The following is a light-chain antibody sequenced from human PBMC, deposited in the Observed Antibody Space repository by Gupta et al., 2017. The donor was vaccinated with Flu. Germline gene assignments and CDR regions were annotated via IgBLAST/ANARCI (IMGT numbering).Light chain of an antibody. CDR1: QSVLYSANNRNY. V-gene: IGKV4-1*01. CDR3: QQYYSIPYS. Sequence: SLGERATLNCKSSQSVLYSANNRNYLAWYQQKPGQPPKLLVYWASTRESGVPDRFSGSGSGTDFTLTISSLQAEDVAVYYCQQYYSIPYSFGQGTKLEIK. J-gene: IGKJ2*03. CDR2: WAS.